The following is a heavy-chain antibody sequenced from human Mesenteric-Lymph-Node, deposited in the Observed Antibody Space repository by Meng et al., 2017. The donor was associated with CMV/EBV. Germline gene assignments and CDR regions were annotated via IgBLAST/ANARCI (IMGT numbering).Heavy chain of an antibody. V-gene: IGHV5-10-1*01. CDR1: FTKYG. D-gene: IGHD3-22*01. J-gene: IGHJ5*02. CDR2: IDPSDSYT. CDR3: ARQFNYYDSSGYMGGWFDP. Sequence: FTKYGIRWGIQSPGKGLEWMGRIDPSDSYTNYSPSFQGNVTISADKSISTAYLQWSSLKASDTAIYYCARQFNYYDSSGYMGGWFDPWGQGTLVTVSS.